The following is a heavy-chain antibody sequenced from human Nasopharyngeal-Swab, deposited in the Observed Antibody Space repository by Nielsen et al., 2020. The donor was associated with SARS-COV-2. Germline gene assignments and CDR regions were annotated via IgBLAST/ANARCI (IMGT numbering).Heavy chain of an antibody. CDR2: INAGNGNT. Sequence: ASVTVSCQESGCTFTSYAMHWVRQAPGQRLEWMGWINAGNGNTKYSQKFQGRVTITRDTSASTAYMELSSLRSEDTAVYYCARDDYYYYGMDVWGQGTTVTVS. CDR1: GCTFTSYA. CDR3: ARDDYYYYGMDV. J-gene: IGHJ6*02. V-gene: IGHV1-3*01.